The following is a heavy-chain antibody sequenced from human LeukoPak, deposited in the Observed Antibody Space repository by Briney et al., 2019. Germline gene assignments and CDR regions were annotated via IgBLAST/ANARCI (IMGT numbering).Heavy chain of an antibody. Sequence: PSETLSLTCAVYGGSFSGYYWSWIRQPPGKGLEWIGEINHSGSTNYNPSLKSRVTISVDTSKNQFSLKLSSVTAADTAVYYCARGRSLPYYYGSGSDDWGQGTLVTVSS. J-gene: IGHJ4*02. CDR2: INHSGST. D-gene: IGHD3-10*01. V-gene: IGHV4-34*01. CDR1: GGSFSGYY. CDR3: ARGRSLPYYYGSGSDD.